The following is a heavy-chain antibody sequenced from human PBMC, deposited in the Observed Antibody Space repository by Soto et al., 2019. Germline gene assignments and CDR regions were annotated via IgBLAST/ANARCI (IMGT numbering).Heavy chain of an antibody. V-gene: IGHV1-18*01. Sequence: GASVKVSCKASGYTFTSYGISWVRQAPGQGLEWMGWISAYNGNTNYAQKLQGRVTMTTDTSTSTAYMELRSLRSDDTAVYYCARDSRYYYGSGSSDYWGQGILVTVSS. J-gene: IGHJ4*02. CDR3: ARDSRYYYGSGSSDY. CDR1: GYTFTSYG. CDR2: ISAYNGNT. D-gene: IGHD3-10*01.